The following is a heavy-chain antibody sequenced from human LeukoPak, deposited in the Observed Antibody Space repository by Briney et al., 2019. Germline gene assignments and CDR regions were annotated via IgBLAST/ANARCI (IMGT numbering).Heavy chain of an antibody. CDR2: ISGSGGST. V-gene: IGHV3-23*01. Sequence: PGGSLRLSCAASGFTFSSYAMSWVRQAPGKGLEWVSAISGSGGSTYYADSVKGRFTISRDNSKNTLYLQMSSLGAEDTAVYYCAILGIAARFDYWGQGTLVTVSS. J-gene: IGHJ4*02. D-gene: IGHD6-13*01. CDR3: AILGIAARFDY. CDR1: GFTFSSYA.